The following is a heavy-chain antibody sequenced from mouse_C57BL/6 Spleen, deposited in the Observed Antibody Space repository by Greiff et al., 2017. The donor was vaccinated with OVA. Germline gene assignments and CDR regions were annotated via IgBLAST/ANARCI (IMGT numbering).Heavy chain of an antibody. Sequence: QVQLQQPGAELVKPGASVKLSCKASGYTFTSYWMQWVKQRPGQGLEWIGEIDPSDSYTNYNQKFKGKSTLTVDKSSSTAYMQLSSLTSEDSAVYYCARCSSYGNWYFDVWGTGTTVTVSS. V-gene: IGHV1-50*01. CDR2: IDPSDSYT. J-gene: IGHJ1*03. CDR1: GYTFTSYW. D-gene: IGHD1-1*01. CDR3: ARCSSYGNWYFDV.